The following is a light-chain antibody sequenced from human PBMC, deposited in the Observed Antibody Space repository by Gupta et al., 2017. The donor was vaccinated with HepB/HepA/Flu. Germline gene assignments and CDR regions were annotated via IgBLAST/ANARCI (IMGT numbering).Light chain of an antibody. Sequence: QSVLTQPPSPCGTPGQSVTLAWSRTSSNIGSNTSDCYQHPPGTAPNLLIYSNNQRPAGVPDRFSGSTSGTSASLAISGLQSEDDADYYCAAWDDSLNGVVFGGGTKLTVL. CDR1: SSNIGSNT. J-gene: IGLJ2*01. CDR3: AAWDDSLNGVV. CDR2: SNN. V-gene: IGLV1-44*01.